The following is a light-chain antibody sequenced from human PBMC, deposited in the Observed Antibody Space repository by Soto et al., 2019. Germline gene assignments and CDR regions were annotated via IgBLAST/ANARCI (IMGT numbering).Light chain of an antibody. V-gene: IGLV2-23*02. Sequence: QSALTQPASVSGSPGQSITISCTGTSSDVGGYNFVSWYLQQPGKVPKLMIYEVSKRPSGFSNRFSGSKSGNTASLTISGLQADDEADYYCCSHAGSSTYVFGTGTKLTVL. J-gene: IGLJ1*01. CDR2: EVS. CDR1: SSDVGGYNF. CDR3: CSHAGSSTYV.